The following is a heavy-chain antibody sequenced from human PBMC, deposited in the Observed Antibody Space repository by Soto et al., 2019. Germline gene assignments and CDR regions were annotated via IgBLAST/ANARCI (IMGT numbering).Heavy chain of an antibody. CDR3: ARYNYYYYGSGSYYRATTDYYYGMDV. J-gene: IGHJ6*02. V-gene: IGHV3-23*01. Sequence: PGGSLRLSCAASGFTFSSYAMSWVRQAPGKGLEWVSAISGSGGSTYYADSVKGRFTISRDNSKNTLYLQMNSLRAEDTAVYYCARYNYYYYGSGSYYRATTDYYYGMDVWGQGTTVTVSS. CDR2: ISGSGGST. D-gene: IGHD3-10*01. CDR1: GFTFSSYA.